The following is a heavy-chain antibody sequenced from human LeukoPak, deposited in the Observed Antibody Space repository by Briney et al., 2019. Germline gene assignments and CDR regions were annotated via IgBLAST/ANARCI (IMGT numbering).Heavy chain of an antibody. V-gene: IGHV1-2*02. CDR3: ASPTLPYCGGDCRGGVVY. CDR1: GYTFTDYY. CDR2: INPNSGDT. J-gene: IGHJ4*02. D-gene: IGHD2-21*01. Sequence: ASVKVSCKASGYTFTDYYMHWVRQAPGQGLEWMGWINPNSGDTRYPQKFQGRVTMTRDTSISTAYMELSRLRSDDTAVYYCASPTLPYCGGDCRGGVVYWGQGTLITVSS.